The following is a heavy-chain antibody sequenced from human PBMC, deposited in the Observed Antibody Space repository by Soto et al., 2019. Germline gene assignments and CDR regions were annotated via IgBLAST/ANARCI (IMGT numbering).Heavy chain of an antibody. J-gene: IGHJ3*02. Sequence: SETLSLTCAVYGGSFSGYYWSWIRQPPGMGLEWIGEINHSGSTNYNPSLKSRVTISVDTSKNQFSLKLSSVTAADTAVYYCARGVKGYCSSTSCYLLSAFDIWGQGTMVTVSS. CDR1: GGSFSGYY. CDR3: ARGVKGYCSSTSCYLLSAFDI. D-gene: IGHD2-2*01. V-gene: IGHV4-34*01. CDR2: INHSGST.